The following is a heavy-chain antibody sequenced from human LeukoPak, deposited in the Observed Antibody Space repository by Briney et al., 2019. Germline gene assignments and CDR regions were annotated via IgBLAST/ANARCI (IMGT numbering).Heavy chain of an antibody. CDR2: IGSAI. V-gene: IGHV3-48*04. Sequence: PGGSLRLSCVASGFTFSDFSLNWVRQAPGKGLEWISYIGSAIYYADSVKGRFTISRDNAKNLLYLQMNDLRLEDTAVYYCARTARHLDYWGQGTLVTVSS. J-gene: IGHJ4*02. D-gene: IGHD5-18*01. CDR1: GFTFSDFS. CDR3: ARTARHLDY.